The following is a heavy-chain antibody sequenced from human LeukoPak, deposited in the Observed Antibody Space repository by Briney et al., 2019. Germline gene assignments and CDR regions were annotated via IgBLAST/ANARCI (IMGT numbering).Heavy chain of an antibody. V-gene: IGHV3-20*04. CDR3: ARDAKSGYSSGWYLVDAFDI. CDR2: INWNGGST. J-gene: IGHJ3*02. Sequence: GGSLRLSCAASGFTFDDYGMSWVRQAPGKGLEWVSGINWNGGSTGYADSVKGRFTISRDNAKNSLYLQMNSLRAEDTALYYCARDAKSGYSSGWYLVDAFDIWGQGTMVTVSS. D-gene: IGHD6-19*01. CDR1: GFTFDDYG.